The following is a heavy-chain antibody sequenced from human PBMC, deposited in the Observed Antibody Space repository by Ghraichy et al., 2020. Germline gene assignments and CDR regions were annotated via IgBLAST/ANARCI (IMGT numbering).Heavy chain of an antibody. V-gene: IGHV2-5*02. Sequence: SGPTLVKPTQTLTLTCTFSGFSLSTRRVGVGWIRQPPGKALEWLALIYWDDDKRYSPSLKSRVTITKDTPKNQVVLRMTNMDPVDTATYYCVYSSTLPPYFHHWGQGTLVSVSS. CDR2: IYWDDDK. CDR3: VYSSTLPPYFHH. D-gene: IGHD2/OR15-2a*01. CDR1: GFSLSTRRVG. J-gene: IGHJ1*01.